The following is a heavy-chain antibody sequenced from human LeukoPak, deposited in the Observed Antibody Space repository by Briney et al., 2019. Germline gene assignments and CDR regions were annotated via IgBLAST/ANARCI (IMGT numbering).Heavy chain of an antibody. J-gene: IGHJ5*02. CDR1: GYTFTSYG. D-gene: IGHD2-2*01. V-gene: IGHV1-18*01. CDR2: ISAYNGNT. CDR3: ASEGYCSSTSCYRVVLASWFDP. Sequence: ASVKVSCKASGYTFTSYGISWVRQAPGQGLEWMGWISAYNGNTNYAQKFQGRVTMTRDTSISTAYMELSRLRSDDTAVYYCASEGYCSSTSCYRVVLASWFDPWGQGTLVTVSS.